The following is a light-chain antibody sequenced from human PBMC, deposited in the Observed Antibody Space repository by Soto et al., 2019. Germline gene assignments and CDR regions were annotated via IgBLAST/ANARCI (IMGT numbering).Light chain of an antibody. CDR1: QSVSSY. CDR2: DAS. J-gene: IGKJ3*01. CDR3: QQRSNWP. Sequence: EIVLTQSPATLSLSPGERATLSCRASQSVSSYLAWYQQKPGQDPRLLIYDASNSATGITARFSGSGSGTDFTLTSSSLEAEDVAVYYCQQRSNWPFGPGTKVDIK. V-gene: IGKV3-11*01.